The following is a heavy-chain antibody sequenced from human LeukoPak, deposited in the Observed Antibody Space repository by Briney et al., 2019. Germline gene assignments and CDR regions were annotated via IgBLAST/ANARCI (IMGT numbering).Heavy chain of an antibody. V-gene: IGHV4-39*01. D-gene: IGHD6-13*01. CDR1: GGSISSSSYY. Sequence: SETLSLTCTVSGGSISSSSYYWGWIRQPPGKGLEWIGSIYYSGSTYYNPSLKSRVTISVDTSKNQFSLKLSSVTAADTAVYYCARRVAAAGYLYYFDHWGQGTLVTVSS. CDR2: IYYSGST. CDR3: ARRVAAAGYLYYFDH. J-gene: IGHJ4*02.